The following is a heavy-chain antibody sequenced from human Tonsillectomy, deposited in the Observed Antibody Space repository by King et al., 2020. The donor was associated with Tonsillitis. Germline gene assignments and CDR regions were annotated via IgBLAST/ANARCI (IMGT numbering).Heavy chain of an antibody. CDR1: GYSFTTYW. Sequence: QLVQSGAEVKKPGESLKISCQGSGYSFTTYWIGWVRQMPGKGLEWMGIIYPGDSDTRYSPSFQGQVTISADKSISTAYLQWSSLKASDTAMYYFARQGGGYYYDSSGYSLDYWGQGTLVTVSS. CDR2: IYPGDSDT. CDR3: ARQGGGYYYDSSGYSLDY. D-gene: IGHD3-22*01. V-gene: IGHV5-51*01. J-gene: IGHJ4*02.